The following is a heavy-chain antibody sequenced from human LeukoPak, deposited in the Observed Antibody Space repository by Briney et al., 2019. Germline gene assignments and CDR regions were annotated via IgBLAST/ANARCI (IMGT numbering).Heavy chain of an antibody. V-gene: IGHV1-2*02. CDR1: GYPFTGYY. CDR2: INPNSGGT. Sequence: GASVKVSFKASGYPFTGYYMHWVRPAPGQGLEWMGWINPNSGGTKYAQKFQDRVTMTRDTSISTAYMELSRLRSDDTAVYYCARGVDTDYFDYWGQGTLVTVSS. CDR3: ARGVDTDYFDY. J-gene: IGHJ4*02. D-gene: IGHD2-2*02.